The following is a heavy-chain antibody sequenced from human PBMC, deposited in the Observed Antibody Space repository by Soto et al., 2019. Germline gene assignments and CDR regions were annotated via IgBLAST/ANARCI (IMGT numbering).Heavy chain of an antibody. CDR2: ISGSGGST. J-gene: IGHJ6*02. V-gene: IGHV3-23*01. Sequence: GGSLRLSCAASGFTFSSYSMSWVRQAPGKGLEWVSAISGSGGSTYYADSVKGRFTISRDNSKNTLYLQMNSLRAEDTAVYYCAKDLVDCISTSCYYYYYYGMDVWGQGTTVTVSS. CDR3: AKDLVDCISTSCYYYYYYGMDV. CDR1: GFTFSSYS. D-gene: IGHD2-2*01.